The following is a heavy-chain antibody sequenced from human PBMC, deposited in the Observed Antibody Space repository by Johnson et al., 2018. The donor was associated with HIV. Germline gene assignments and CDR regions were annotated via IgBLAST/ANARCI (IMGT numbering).Heavy chain of an antibody. D-gene: IGHD1-26*01. CDR2: ISGSGGST. V-gene: IGHV3-23*04. CDR3: AKAVAKVGAGMSFDF. J-gene: IGHJ3*01. Sequence: VQLVESGGGLVQPGGSLRLSCAASGFTVSNNYMSWVRQAPGKGLEWVSAISGSGGSTSYADSVKGRFTISRDNSKNTLYLQMSSLRAEDTAVYYCAKAVAKVGAGMSFDFWGQGTMVTVSS. CDR1: GFTVSNNY.